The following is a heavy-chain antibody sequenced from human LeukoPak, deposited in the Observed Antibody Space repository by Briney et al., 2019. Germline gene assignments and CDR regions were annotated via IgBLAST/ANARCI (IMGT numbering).Heavy chain of an antibody. CDR3: ARGNRDSSGWPHFDQ. J-gene: IGHJ4*02. D-gene: IGHD6-19*01. V-gene: IGHV4-28*03. CDR2: IHYSGST. CDR1: GYSISSIHC. Sequence: SETLSLTCTVSGYSISSIHCWGWIRQPPGKGLEWIGYIHYSGSTNYNPSLKSRVTISVDTSKNQFSLKLTSVIAADTARYYCARGNRDSSGWPHFDQWGQGTLVTVSS.